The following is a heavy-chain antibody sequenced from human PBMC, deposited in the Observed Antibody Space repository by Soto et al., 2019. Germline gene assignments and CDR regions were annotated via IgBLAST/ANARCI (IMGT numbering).Heavy chain of an antibody. J-gene: IGHJ3*01. D-gene: IGHD3-16*01. Sequence: EVQLVESGGGLIQPGGSLRLSCEASGFTFSSNDMNWVRQAPGKGLEWVSLIWTSGSTAYADSVKGRFTISRDNSKSALYLHMSSLRAGGTAVYFCAARPLLRGAPWGQGTMVTVSS. CDR2: IWTSGST. CDR1: GFTFSSND. CDR3: AARPLLRGAP. V-gene: IGHV3-53*01.